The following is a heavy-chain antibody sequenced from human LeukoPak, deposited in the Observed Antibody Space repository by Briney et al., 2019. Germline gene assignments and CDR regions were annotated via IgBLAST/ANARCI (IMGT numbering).Heavy chain of an antibody. D-gene: IGHD3-22*01. CDR3: ARGWDYYDSSGPTGMEV. CDR2: ISYDGSNK. J-gene: IGHJ6*02. V-gene: IGHV3-30-3*01. CDR1: GFTFSSYA. Sequence: GGSLRLSCAASGFTFSSYAMHWVRQAPGKGLEWVAVISYDGSNKYYADSVKGRFTISRDNSKNTLYLQMNSLRAEDTAVYYCARGWDYYDSSGPTGMEVWGQGTTVTVSS.